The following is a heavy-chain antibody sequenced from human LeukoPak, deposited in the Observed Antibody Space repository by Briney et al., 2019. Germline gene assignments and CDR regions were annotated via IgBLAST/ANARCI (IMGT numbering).Heavy chain of an antibody. J-gene: IGHJ5*02. V-gene: IGHV3-21*01. D-gene: IGHD2-2*01. CDR3: ARDSHIVVVPAAVQGWFDP. CDR1: GFTFSSYS. CDR2: ISSSSSYI. Sequence: SGGSLRLSCAASGFTFSSYSMNWVRQAPGKGLEWVSSISSSSSYIYYADSVKGRFTISRDNAKNSLYLQMNSLRAEDTAVYYCARDSHIVVVPAAVQGWFDPWGQGTLVTVSP.